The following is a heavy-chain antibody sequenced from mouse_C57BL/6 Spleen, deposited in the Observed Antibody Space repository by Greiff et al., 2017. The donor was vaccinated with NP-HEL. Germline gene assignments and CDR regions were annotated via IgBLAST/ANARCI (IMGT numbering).Heavy chain of an antibody. CDR1: GFTFSNYW. CDR2: IRLKSDNYAT. Sequence: DVQLQESGGGLVQPGGSMKLSCVASGFTFSNYWMNWVRPSPEKGLEWVAQIRLKSDNYATHYAESVKGRFTISRDDSKSSVYLQMNNLRAEDTGIYYCTELRGFAYWGQGTLVTVSA. V-gene: IGHV6-3*01. CDR3: TELRGFAY. D-gene: IGHD1-1*01. J-gene: IGHJ3*01.